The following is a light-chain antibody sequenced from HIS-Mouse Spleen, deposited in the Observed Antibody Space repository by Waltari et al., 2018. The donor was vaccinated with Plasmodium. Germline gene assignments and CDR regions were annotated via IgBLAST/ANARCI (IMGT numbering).Light chain of an antibody. CDR3: SSYAGSNNVV. CDR1: SSDVGGHHY. CDR2: EVS. V-gene: IGLV2-8*01. Sequence: QSALTQPPSPSGSPGQSLTIPCPVTSSDVGGHHYVSWYQPHPGKAPKRMLYEVSKRPSGVPDRFSGSKSGNTASLTVSGLQAEDEADYYCSSYAGSNNVVFGGGTKLTVL. J-gene: IGLJ2*01.